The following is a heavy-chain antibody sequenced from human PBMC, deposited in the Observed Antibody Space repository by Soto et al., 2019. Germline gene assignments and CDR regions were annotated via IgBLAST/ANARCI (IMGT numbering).Heavy chain of an antibody. J-gene: IGHJ4*02. CDR2: ISYDGSNK. Sequence: ESGGGVVQPGRSLRLSCAASGFTFSSYAMHWVRQAPGKGLEWVAVISYDGSNKYYADSVKGRFTISRDNSKNTLYLQMNSLRAEDTAVYYCATIAVAGTTFDYWGQGTLVTVSS. CDR3: ATIAVAGTTFDY. CDR1: GFTFSSYA. D-gene: IGHD6-19*01. V-gene: IGHV3-30-3*01.